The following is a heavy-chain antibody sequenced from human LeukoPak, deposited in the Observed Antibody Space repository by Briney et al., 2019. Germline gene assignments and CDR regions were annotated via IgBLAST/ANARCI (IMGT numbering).Heavy chain of an antibody. V-gene: IGHV3-7*03. CDR1: GFTFSSYA. Sequence: GGSLRLSCAASGFTFSSYAMSWVRQAPGKGLEWVASINHDGNVNYYVDSVKGRFTISRDNAKNSLYLQMSNLRAEDTAVYFCARGGGLDVWGQGATVTVSS. D-gene: IGHD3-16*01. CDR3: ARGGGLDV. CDR2: INHDGNVN. J-gene: IGHJ6*02.